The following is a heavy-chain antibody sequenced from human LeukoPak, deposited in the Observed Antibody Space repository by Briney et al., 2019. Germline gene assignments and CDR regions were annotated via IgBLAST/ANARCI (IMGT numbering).Heavy chain of an antibody. CDR2: LYSGSST. V-gene: IGHV3-53*01. J-gene: IGHJ2*01. CDR3: ATVGDHYHWYLDL. Sequence: GGSLRLSCAASGFTVGSKYMNWVRQAPGKGLEWVSILYSGSSTYYADSVKGRFTVSRDDSKNTLYLQMNSLRADDTAMYYCATVGDHYHWYLDLWGRGTLVGVSS. CDR1: GFTVGSKY. D-gene: IGHD3-10*01.